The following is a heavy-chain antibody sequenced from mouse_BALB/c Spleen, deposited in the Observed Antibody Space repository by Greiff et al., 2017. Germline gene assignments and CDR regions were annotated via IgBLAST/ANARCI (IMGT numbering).Heavy chain of an antibody. J-gene: IGHJ4*01. CDR2: ILPGSGST. CDR1: GYTFSSYW. Sequence: QAQLQQSGAELMKPGASVKISCKATGYTFSSYWIEWVKQRPGHGLEWIGEILPGSGSTNYNEKFKGKATFTADTSSNTAYMQLSSLTSEDSAVYYCARGGNGNYDAMDYWGQGTSVTVSS. CDR3: ARGGNGNYDAMDY. D-gene: IGHD2-1*01. V-gene: IGHV1-9*01.